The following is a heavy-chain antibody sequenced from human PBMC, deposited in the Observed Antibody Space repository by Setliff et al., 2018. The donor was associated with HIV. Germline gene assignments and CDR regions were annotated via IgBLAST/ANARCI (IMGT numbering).Heavy chain of an antibody. CDR3: AKAKWLPRNSFYYYMDV. Sequence: GGSLRLSCAASGFTFDSYWMSWVRQVPGKGLEWVSGISWNGKIIGYGDSVRGRFTISRDDAKNSLYLQMKSLRAEDTGLYYCAKAKWLPRNSFYYYMDVWGKGTTVTVSS. J-gene: IGHJ6*03. D-gene: IGHD6-19*01. CDR2: ISWNGKII. V-gene: IGHV3-20*04. CDR1: GFTFDSYW.